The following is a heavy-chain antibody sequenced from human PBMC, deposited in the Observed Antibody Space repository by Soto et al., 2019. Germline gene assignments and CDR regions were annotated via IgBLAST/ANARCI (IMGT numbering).Heavy chain of an antibody. V-gene: IGHV4-39*01. CDR2: IYYSGST. CDR1: GGSISSSSYY. Sequence: SETLSLTCTVSGGSISSSSYYWGWIRQPPGKGLEWIGSIYYSGSTYYNPSLKSRVTISVDTSKNQFSLKLSSVTAADTAVYYCARRLAAPGKNWFDPGGQGTLVTVSS. J-gene: IGHJ5*02. CDR3: ARRLAAPGKNWFDP.